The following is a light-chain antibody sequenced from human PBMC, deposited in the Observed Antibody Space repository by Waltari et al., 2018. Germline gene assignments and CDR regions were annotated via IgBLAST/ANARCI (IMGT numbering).Light chain of an antibody. J-gene: IGKJ1*01. CDR3: QQYDSYPWT. CDR1: QTLNRW. V-gene: IGKV1-5*03. CDR2: EAS. Sequence: DIQMTQSPSTLSASVGDRVTITCRASQTLNRWLAWYQQKPGKAPKLLMYEASSLESGVPSRFSGSGSGTEFTLTISSLHPDDFATYYCQQYDSYPWTFGQGTKVEIK.